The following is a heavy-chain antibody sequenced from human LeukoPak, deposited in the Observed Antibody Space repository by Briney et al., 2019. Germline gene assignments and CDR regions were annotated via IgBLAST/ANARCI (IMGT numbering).Heavy chain of an antibody. J-gene: IGHJ4*02. V-gene: IGHV3-23*01. CDR2: ISGSGGST. CDR1: GFTFSSYA. CDR3: ANGPTGH. Sequence: GGSLRLSCAASGFTFSSYAMSWVRQAPGKGLEWVSGISGSGGSTFYADSVKGRFTISRDNSKNTLYLQMNSLRADDTAVYYRANGPTGHWGQGTLVTVSS.